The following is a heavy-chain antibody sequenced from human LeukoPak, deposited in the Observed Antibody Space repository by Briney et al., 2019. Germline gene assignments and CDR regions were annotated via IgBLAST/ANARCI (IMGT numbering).Heavy chain of an antibody. D-gene: IGHD6-13*01. J-gene: IGHJ4*02. CDR1: GGSISSGSYY. CDR2: IYTSGST. V-gene: IGHV4-61*02. Sequence: KTSQTLSLTCTVSGGSISSGSYYWSWIRQPAGKGLEWIGRIYTSGSTNYNPSLKSRVTISVDTSKNQFSLKLSSVTAADTAVYYCARVSTSSWSPHFDYWGQGTLVTVSS. CDR3: ARVSTSSWSPHFDY.